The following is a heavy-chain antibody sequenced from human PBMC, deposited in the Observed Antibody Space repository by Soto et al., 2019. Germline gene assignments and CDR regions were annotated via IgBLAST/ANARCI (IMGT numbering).Heavy chain of an antibody. J-gene: IGHJ4*02. D-gene: IGHD3-22*01. CDR1: GYSISSGYY. Sequence: SETLSLTCAVSGYSISSGYYWGWIRQPPGKGLEWIATIYHSGTTYSNPSLKSRVTISVDTSKNQFSLKLSSVTAADTAVYYCARGLYYYDSSGYSPDYWGLGTLVTVS. V-gene: IGHV4-38-2*01. CDR3: ARGLYYYDSSGYSPDY. CDR2: IYHSGTT.